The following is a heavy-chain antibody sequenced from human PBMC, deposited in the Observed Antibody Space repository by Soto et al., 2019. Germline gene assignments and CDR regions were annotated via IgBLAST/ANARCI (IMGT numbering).Heavy chain of an antibody. CDR3: ARDTYYRYLTGRNYRIDY. V-gene: IGHV1-46*01. CDR1: GYTFTSYY. Sequence: ASVKVSCKASGYTFTSYYMHWVRQAPGQGLEWMGIINPSGGSTSYAQKFQGRVTMTRDTSTSTVYMELSSLRSEDTAVYYCARDTYYRYLTGRNYRIDYWGQGTLVTVSS. D-gene: IGHD3-9*01. J-gene: IGHJ4*02. CDR2: INPSGGST.